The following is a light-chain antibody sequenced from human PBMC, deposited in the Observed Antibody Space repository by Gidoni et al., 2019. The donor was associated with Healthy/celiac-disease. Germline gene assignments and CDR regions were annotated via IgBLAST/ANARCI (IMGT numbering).Light chain of an antibody. CDR3: PQYDNLPL. Sequence: DIQMTQSPASLSASVGDRVTITGQASQDISNYLNWYQQKPGKATKLLIYDASNLETGVPSRFSGSGSGTALTFTISSLQPENIATYYCPQYDNLPLFGQGTRLEIK. CDR2: DAS. J-gene: IGKJ5*01. CDR1: QDISNY. V-gene: IGKV1-33*01.